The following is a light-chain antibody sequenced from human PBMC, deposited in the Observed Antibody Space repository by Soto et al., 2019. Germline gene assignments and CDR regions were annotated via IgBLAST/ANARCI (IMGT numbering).Light chain of an antibody. J-gene: IGKJ4*01. V-gene: IGKV3-20*01. CDR3: QQYGSSLLT. Sequence: EIVLTQSPGTLSLSPGERATLSCRASQSDSSSYLAWYQQKPGQAPRLLIYGASSRATGIPDRFSGSGSGTDFNLTISRLEPEDFAVYYCQQYGSSLLTFGGGTKVEIK. CDR1: QSDSSSY. CDR2: GAS.